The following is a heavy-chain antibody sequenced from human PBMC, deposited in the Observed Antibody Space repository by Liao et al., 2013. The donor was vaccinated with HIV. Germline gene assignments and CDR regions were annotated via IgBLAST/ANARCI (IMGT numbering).Heavy chain of an antibody. CDR1: GGSISSSSYF. CDR2: IYYSGST. D-gene: IGHD3-22*01. V-gene: IGHV4-39*07. CDR3: ARGGTYDSSGYYEYFQH. Sequence: QLQLQESGPGLVKPSETLSLTCTVSGGSISSSSYFWGWIRQPPGKGLEWIGSIYYSGSTYYNPSLKSRVTISVDTSKNQFSLKLSSVTAADTAVYYCARGGTYDSSGYYEYFQHWGQGTLVTVSS. J-gene: IGHJ1*01.